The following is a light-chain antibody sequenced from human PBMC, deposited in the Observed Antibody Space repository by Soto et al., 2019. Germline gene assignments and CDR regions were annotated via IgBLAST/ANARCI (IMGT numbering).Light chain of an antibody. V-gene: IGLV2-23*01. Sequence: QSVLTQPASVSGSPGQSITISCTGTSSDVGGYILVSWYQQEPGKAPKLMIYEGSKRPSGVSNRFSGSKSGNTASLTISGLQAEDEAHYYCCSYVGGDTCLIFGGGTKLTVL. CDR3: CSYVGGDTCLI. J-gene: IGLJ2*01. CDR1: SSDVGGYIL. CDR2: EGS.